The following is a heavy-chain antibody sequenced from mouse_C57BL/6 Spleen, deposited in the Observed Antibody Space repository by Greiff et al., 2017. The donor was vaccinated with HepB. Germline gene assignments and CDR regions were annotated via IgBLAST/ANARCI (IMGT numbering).Heavy chain of an antibody. V-gene: IGHV1-52*01. CDR3: ARGGITTVVATGGYWYFDV. D-gene: IGHD1-1*01. J-gene: IGHJ1*03. CDR2: IDPSDSET. CDR1: GYTFTSYW. Sequence: QVQLQQPGAELVRPGSSVKLSCKASGYTFTSYWMHWVKQRPIQGLEWIGNIDPSDSETHYNQKFKDKATLTVDKSSSTAYMQLSSLTSEDSAVYDCARGGITTVVATGGYWYFDVWGTGTTVTVSS.